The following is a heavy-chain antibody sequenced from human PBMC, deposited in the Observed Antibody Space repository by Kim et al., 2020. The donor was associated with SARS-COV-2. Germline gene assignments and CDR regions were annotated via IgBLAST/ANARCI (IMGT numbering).Heavy chain of an antibody. CDR3: ARHDSSGYYPHTLDY. Sequence: PTPKSRVTRSVDTSKNQFSLKLSSVTAADTAVYYCARHDSSGYYPHTLDYWGQGTLVTVSS. V-gene: IGHV4-59*08. D-gene: IGHD3-22*01. J-gene: IGHJ4*02.